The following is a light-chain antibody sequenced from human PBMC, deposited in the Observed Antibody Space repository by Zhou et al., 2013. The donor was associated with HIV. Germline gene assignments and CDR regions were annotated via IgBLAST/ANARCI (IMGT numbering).Light chain of an antibody. V-gene: IGKV1-9*01. Sequence: DIQLTQSPSFLSASVGDRVTITCRASQGISSYLAWYQQKPGKAPKLLIYGASTLQSGVPSRFSGSGSGTDFILAISSLRPEDFATYYCQQTNTFPPTFGQGTRLEI. CDR1: QGISSY. J-gene: IGKJ5*01. CDR3: QQTNTFPPT. CDR2: GAS.